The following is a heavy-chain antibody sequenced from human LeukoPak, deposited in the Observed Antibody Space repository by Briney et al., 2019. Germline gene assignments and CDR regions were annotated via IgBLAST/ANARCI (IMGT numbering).Heavy chain of an antibody. CDR1: GFTFSSYA. V-gene: IGHV3-23*01. D-gene: IGHD2-2*01. CDR3: AKDGGVYCSSTSCLSHFDY. CDR2: ISGSGCST. J-gene: IGHJ4*02. Sequence: GGSLRLSCGASGFTFSSYAMSWVRQAPGKGLEGVAVISGSGCSTYYADSVKGRFTISRDNSKNTLYLQMNSLRAEDTAVYYCAKDGGVYCSSTSCLSHFDYWGQGTLVTVSS.